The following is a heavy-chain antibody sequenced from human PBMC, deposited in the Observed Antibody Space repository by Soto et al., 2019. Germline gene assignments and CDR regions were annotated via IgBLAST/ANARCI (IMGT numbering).Heavy chain of an antibody. CDR1: GFTFSSYD. D-gene: IGHD6-13*01. CDR3: AKDWIAAAGTPFDY. Sequence: EVQLVESGGGLVQPGGSLRLSCAASGFTFSSYDMHWVRQATGKGLEWVSAISGSGGSTYYADSEKGRCTISRDNSKNTLYLQMKSLRVEDTAVYYCAKDWIAAAGTPFDYWGQGTLVTVSS. J-gene: IGHJ4*02. V-gene: IGHV3-23*04. CDR2: ISGSGGST.